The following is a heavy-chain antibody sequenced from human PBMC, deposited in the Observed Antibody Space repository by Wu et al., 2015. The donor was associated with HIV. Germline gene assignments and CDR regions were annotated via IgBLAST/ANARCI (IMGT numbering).Heavy chain of an antibody. Sequence: QVQLVQSGAEVKKPGSSVEVSCKASGGTFSSYAISWVRQAPGQGLEWMGRIIPIFGTANYAQKFQGRVTITADESTSTAYMELSSLRSEDTAVYYCARETYLFSPYSGSAFDYWGQGTLVTVSS. CDR2: IIPIFGTA. CDR1: GGTFSSYA. D-gene: IGHD1-26*01. CDR3: ARETYLFSPYSGSAFDY. J-gene: IGHJ4*02. V-gene: IGHV1-69*13.